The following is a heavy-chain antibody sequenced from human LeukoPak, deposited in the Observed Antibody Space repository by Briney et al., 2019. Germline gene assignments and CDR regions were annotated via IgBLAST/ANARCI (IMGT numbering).Heavy chain of an antibody. V-gene: IGHV4-59*01. Sequence: LRLSCAASGFTFSDYYMSWIRQAPGKGLEWIGYIFYTGSTNYNPSLQSRVTMLLDTSKNQFSLKLSSVSATDTAVYYCARVVNHGYSDYWGQGTLVTVSS. CDR1: GFTFSDYY. J-gene: IGHJ4*02. CDR3: ARVVNHGYSDY. CDR2: IFYTGST. D-gene: IGHD4-17*01.